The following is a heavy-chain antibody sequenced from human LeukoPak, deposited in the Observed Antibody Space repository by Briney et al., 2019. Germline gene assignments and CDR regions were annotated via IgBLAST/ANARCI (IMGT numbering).Heavy chain of an antibody. CDR1: GFTFTTHW. CDR3: ARDRIRGDY. CDR2: MNSDGSSS. V-gene: IGHV3-74*01. J-gene: IGHJ4*02. Sequence: GGSLRLSCAASGFTFTTHWMHWARQAPGKGLEWVSRMNSDGSSSSYADSVKGRFTISRDNAKNTLYLQMNSLRAEDTAVYYCARDRIRGDYWGQGTLVTVSS.